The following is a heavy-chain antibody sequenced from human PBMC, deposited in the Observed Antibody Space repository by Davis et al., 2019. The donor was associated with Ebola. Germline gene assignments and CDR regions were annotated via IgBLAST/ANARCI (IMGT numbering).Heavy chain of an antibody. V-gene: IGHV1-2*02. D-gene: IGHD3-9*01. J-gene: IGHJ6*03. CDR2: ISPNNADT. Sequence: ASVKVSCKASGYSFTGYYIHWVRQAPGQGLEWMGWISPNNADTKLAQRFQGRVTMTRDTSISTAYMELSRLRSDDTAVYYCARVKNDFLTGYYYYNFMDVWDKGTTVTVSS. CDR1: GYSFTGYY. CDR3: ARVKNDFLTGYYYYNFMDV.